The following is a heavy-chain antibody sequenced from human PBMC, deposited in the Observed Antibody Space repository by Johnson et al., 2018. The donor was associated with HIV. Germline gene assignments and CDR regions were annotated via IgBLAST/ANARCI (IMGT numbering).Heavy chain of an antibody. CDR3: ARDLYYYDTSGYYLNGPDAFDI. CDR2: ISFDGSYK. Sequence: QVQLVESGGGLVQPGGSLRLSCAASGFTFSSYAMHWVRQAPGKGLEWVAVISFDGSYKYYADSVKGRFTISRDSSKNTLYLQVNSLRAEDTAVYYCARDLYYYDTSGYYLNGPDAFDIWGQGTMVTVSS. D-gene: IGHD3-22*01. CDR1: GFTFSSYA. V-gene: IGHV3-30*04. J-gene: IGHJ3*02.